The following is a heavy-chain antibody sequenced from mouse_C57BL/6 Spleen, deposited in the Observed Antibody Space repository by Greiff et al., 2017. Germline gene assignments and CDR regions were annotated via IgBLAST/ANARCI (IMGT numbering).Heavy chain of an antibody. CDR3: ARQVTTVVARYVDV. D-gene: IGHD1-1*01. Sequence: VQLQQSGPELVKPGASVKISCKASGYAFSSSWMNWVKQRPGKGLEWIGRIYPGDGDTNYNGKFKGKATLTADKSSSTAYMQLSSLTSEDSAVYFCARQVTTVVARYVDVWGTGTTVTVSS. V-gene: IGHV1-82*01. CDR2: IYPGDGDT. J-gene: IGHJ1*03. CDR1: GYAFSSSW.